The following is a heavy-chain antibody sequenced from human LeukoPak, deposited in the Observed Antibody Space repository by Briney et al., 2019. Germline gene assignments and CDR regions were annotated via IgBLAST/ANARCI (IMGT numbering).Heavy chain of an antibody. D-gene: IGHD5-12*01. V-gene: IGHV3-74*01. CDR1: GFTFSAYW. J-gene: IGHJ4*02. CDR3: AKEGAGYGYDY. CDR2: IKNDGSST. Sequence: GGSLRLSCAASGFTFSAYWMHWVRQTPGKGLVWVSRIKNDGSSTGYADSVKGRFTISRDNAKNTLYLQMNGLGAEDTAIYYCAKEGAGYGYDYWGQGTLVTVSS.